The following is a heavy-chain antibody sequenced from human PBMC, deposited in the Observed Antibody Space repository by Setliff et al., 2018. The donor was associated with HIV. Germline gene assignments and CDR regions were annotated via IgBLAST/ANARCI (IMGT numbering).Heavy chain of an antibody. CDR2: ISPHSGGT. CDR3: ARQLSNSFDY. V-gene: IGHV1-2*02. D-gene: IGHD1-1*01. Sequence: ASVKVSCKASEYTFTDYFIHWVRQAPGQGLEWMGWISPHSGGTRTTRTFRGRVTMTRDTSINTAYMELSGVRSDDTAVYFCARQLSNSFDYWGQGTLVTVSS. CDR1: EYTFTDYF. J-gene: IGHJ4*02.